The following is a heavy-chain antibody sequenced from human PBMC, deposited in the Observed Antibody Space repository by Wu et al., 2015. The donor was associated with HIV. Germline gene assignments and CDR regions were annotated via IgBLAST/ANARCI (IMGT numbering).Heavy chain of an antibody. D-gene: IGHD6-13*01. J-gene: IGHJ2*01. V-gene: IGHV1-8*02. CDR2: INPNSGNT. CDR3: AREGSNVAATGXVWYFDL. Sequence: QVQLVQSGAEVKKPGAAVKVSCKASGYSLTTYDINWVRQAPGQGLEWMGWINPNSGNTAYGQKFQGRVTMTWDTSKSTAYMEMSSLRSEDTAVYFCAREGSNVAATGXVWYFDLVGPW. CDR1: GYSLTTYD.